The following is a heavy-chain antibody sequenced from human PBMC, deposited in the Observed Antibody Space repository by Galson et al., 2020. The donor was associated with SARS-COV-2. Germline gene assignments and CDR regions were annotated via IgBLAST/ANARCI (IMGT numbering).Heavy chain of an antibody. J-gene: IGHJ3*02. V-gene: IGHV5-51*01. CDR2: TYVGDSDT. D-gene: IGHD1-26*01. CDR1: GDSFTHYW. Sequence: GESLKISCKGSGDSFTHYWIGWVRQRPGKGLEWMGITYVGDSDTRYSPSFQGLVTISADKSFTTAFLQWNSLKASDTAMYYCARQNTGNYDGFDIWGQGTMVTVSS. CDR3: ARQNTGNYDGFDI.